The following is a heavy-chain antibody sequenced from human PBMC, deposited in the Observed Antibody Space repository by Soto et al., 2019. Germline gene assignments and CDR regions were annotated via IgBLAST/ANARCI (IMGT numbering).Heavy chain of an antibody. CDR3: AKDGNMVAAFFDY. CDR2: ISWNSGSI. J-gene: IGHJ4*02. CDR1: GFTFDDYA. V-gene: IGHV3-9*01. D-gene: IGHD6-13*01. Sequence: GGSLRLSCAASGFTFDDYAMHWVRQAPGKGLEWVSGISWNSGSIGYADSVKGRFTISRDNAKNSLYLQMNSLRAEDTALYYCAKDGNMVAAFFDYWGQGTLVTVSS.